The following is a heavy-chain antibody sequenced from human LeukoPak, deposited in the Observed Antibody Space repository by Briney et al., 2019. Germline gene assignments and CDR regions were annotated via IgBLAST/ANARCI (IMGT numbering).Heavy chain of an antibody. CDR1: GYTLTELS. CDR3: AALAPPYDFWSGYRFDY. D-gene: IGHD3-3*01. J-gene: IGHJ4*02. CDR2: FDAEDGET. V-gene: IGHV1-24*01. Sequence: ASVKVSCKVSGYTLTELSMHWVRQAPGKGLEWMGGFDAEDGETIYAQKFQGRVTMTEDTSTDTAYMELSSLRSEDTAVYYCAALAPPYDFWSGYRFDYWGQGTLVTVSS.